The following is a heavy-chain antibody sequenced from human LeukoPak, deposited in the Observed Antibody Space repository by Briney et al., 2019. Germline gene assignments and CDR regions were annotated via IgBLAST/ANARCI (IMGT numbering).Heavy chain of an antibody. V-gene: IGHV4-31*03. CDR3: ASRMYYYYGMDV. CDR1: GGSITSGGYY. J-gene: IGHJ6*02. CDR2: IDHREST. Sequence: SQTLSLTCTVSGGSITSGGYYWSWIRQPPGKGLEWIGEIDHRESTTYNPSLKSRVTISVDTSKNQFSLKLNSATAADTAVYYCASRMYYYYGMDVWGQGTTVIVSS.